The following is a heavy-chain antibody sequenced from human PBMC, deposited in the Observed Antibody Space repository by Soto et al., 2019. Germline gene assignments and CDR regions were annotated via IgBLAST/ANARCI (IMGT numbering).Heavy chain of an antibody. J-gene: IGHJ4*02. V-gene: IGHV3-73*01. CDR2: IRSTADNFAT. CDR3: TRRTCISTNCFADY. Sequence: PGGSLTLSCASSGFTFTGSSIHLVPQASGKGLEWVGRIRSTADNFATSYAASVKGRFTISRDDSKNTAFLQMNSLKAEDTALYYCTRRTCISTNCFADYWGQGTLVTVSS. CDR1: GFTFTGSS. D-gene: IGHD2-2*01.